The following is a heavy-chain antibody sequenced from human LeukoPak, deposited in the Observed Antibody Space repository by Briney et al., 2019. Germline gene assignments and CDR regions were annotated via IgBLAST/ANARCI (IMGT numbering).Heavy chain of an antibody. Sequence: GGSLRLSCAASGFTFSSYSTNWVRQAPGKGLEWVSYISSTTTTLYADSVKGRFTISRDNAKNSLYLQMNSLRDEDTAVYYCARNRPAVGTDNWGQGTLVTVSS. CDR2: ISSTTTTL. J-gene: IGHJ4*02. D-gene: IGHD1-14*01. CDR1: GFTFSSYS. V-gene: IGHV3-48*02. CDR3: ARNRPAVGTDN.